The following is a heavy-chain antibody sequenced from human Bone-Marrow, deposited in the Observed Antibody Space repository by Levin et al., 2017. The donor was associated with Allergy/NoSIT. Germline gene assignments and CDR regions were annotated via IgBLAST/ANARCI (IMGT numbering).Heavy chain of an antibody. V-gene: IGHV3-74*01. Sequence: LSLTCAASGFTFSSYWMHWVRQAPGKGLVWVSRINSDGSSTSYADSVKGRFTISRDNAKNTLYLQMNSLRAEDTAVYYCARDRYYYDSSGYYSPRPMDVWGQGTTVTVSS. CDR2: INSDGSST. D-gene: IGHD3-22*01. CDR1: GFTFSSYW. J-gene: IGHJ6*02. CDR3: ARDRYYYDSSGYYSPRPMDV.